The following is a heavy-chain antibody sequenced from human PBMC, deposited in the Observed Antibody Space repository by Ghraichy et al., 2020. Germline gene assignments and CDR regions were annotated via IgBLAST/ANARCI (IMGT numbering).Heavy chain of an antibody. J-gene: IGHJ3*01. V-gene: IGHV3-7*01. CDR1: GLTFSTYV. CDR3: VRWNYAFDV. D-gene: IGHD1-7*01. CDR2: TRQDGSEE. Sequence: GGSLRLSCAVSGLTFSTYVMSWVRQAPGRGLQWVANTRQDGSEEYYVDSVKGRFTISRDNAKNSLYLQMSSLRAEDTAVYYCVRWNYAFDVWGRGTVVTVSS.